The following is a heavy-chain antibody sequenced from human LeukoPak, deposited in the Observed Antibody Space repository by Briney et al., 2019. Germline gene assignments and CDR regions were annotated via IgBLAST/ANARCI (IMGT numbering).Heavy chain of an antibody. CDR2: MYYRGST. CDR3: ARSYGYGTNFDY. J-gene: IGHJ4*02. Sequence: PSETLSLTCTVSGVSITSFYWSWIRQPPGKGPEWIGYMYYRGSTYYNPSLKSRVTISVDTSKNQFSLKLSSVTAADTAVYYCARSYGYGTNFDYWGQGTLVTVSS. V-gene: IGHV4-59*06. D-gene: IGHD5-18*01. CDR1: GVSITSFY.